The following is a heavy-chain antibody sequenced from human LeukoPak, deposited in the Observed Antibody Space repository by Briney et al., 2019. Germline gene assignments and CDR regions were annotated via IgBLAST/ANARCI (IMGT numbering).Heavy chain of an antibody. CDR2: IGRSGGDT. D-gene: IGHD2-15*01. CDR1: GFTFSNYA. Sequence: GGSPRLSCAASGFTFSNYAMGWVRQAPGKGLEWVSGIGRSGGDTYYANSVKGRFTISRDNSNNTLYLQMNSLRADDTAVFYCAKDARSTPDGFGYWGQGTLVTVSS. J-gene: IGHJ4*02. V-gene: IGHV3-23*01. CDR3: AKDARSTPDGFGY.